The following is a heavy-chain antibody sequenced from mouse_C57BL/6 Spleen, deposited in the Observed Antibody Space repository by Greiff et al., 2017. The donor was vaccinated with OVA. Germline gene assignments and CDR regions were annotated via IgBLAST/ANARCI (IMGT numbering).Heavy chain of an antibody. CDR3: ARDRGGHAYFDY. CDR2: ISDGGSYT. CDR1: GFTFSSYA. V-gene: IGHV5-4*01. D-gene: IGHD3-1*01. J-gene: IGHJ2*01. Sequence: DVQLQESGGGLVKPGGSLKLSCAASGFTFSSYAMSWVRQTPEKRLEWVATISDGGSYTYYPDNVKGRFTISRDNAKNNLYLQMSHLKSEDTAMYYCARDRGGHAYFDYWGQGTTLTVSS.